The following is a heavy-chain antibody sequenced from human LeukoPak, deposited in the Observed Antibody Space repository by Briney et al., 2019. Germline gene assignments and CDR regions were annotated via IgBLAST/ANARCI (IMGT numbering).Heavy chain of an antibody. Sequence: GGSLRLSCAASGFTFSSYSMNWVRQAPGKGLVWVSRIKSDGSSTNYADSVKGRFTISRDNAKNTLYLQMNSLRAEDTAVYYCARRGAASDAFDIWGQGTMVTVSS. CDR2: IKSDGSST. CDR3: ARRGAASDAFDI. D-gene: IGHD3-16*01. J-gene: IGHJ3*02. CDR1: GFTFSSYS. V-gene: IGHV3-74*01.